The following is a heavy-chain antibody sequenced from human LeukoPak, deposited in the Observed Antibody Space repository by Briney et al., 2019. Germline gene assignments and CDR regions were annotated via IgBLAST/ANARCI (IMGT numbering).Heavy chain of an antibody. Sequence: PSETLSLTCTVSGGSISSSSYYWGWIRQPPGKGLEWIGSIYYSGSTYYNPSLKRRVTISVDTSKNQFSLKLSSVTAADTAVYYCARERITMVLDAFDIWGQGTMVTVSS. D-gene: IGHD3-10*01. CDR2: IYYSGST. CDR3: ARERITMVLDAFDI. J-gene: IGHJ3*02. CDR1: GGSISSSSYY. V-gene: IGHV4-39*07.